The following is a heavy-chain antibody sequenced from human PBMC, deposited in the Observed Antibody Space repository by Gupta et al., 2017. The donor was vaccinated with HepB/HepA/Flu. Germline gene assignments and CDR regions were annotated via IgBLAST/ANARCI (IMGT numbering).Heavy chain of an antibody. Sequence: EAQVEESGGGVVQAGGSLRLSCVASEFTFSNYWMHWFRQAPGKGLVWVSRINSDGSRIDYADSVKGRFTISRDNAKKTLYLQMNSLRAEDTAVYYCGRDAFGGRDYWGQGVLVTVSS. D-gene: IGHD3-10*01. CDR2: INSDGSRI. J-gene: IGHJ4*02. V-gene: IGHV3-74*01. CDR3: GRDAFGGRDY. CDR1: EFTFSNYW.